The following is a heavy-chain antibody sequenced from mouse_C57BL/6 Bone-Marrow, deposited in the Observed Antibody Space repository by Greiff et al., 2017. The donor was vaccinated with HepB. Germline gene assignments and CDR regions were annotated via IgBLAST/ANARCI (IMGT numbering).Heavy chain of an antibody. J-gene: IGHJ2*01. CDR3: ARRGHYGTLYYFDY. V-gene: IGHV1-50*01. CDR1: GYTFTSYW. Sequence: HVQLQQPGAELVKPGASVKLSCKASGYTFTSYWMQWVKQRPGQGLEWIGEIDPSDSYTNYNQKFKGKATLTVDTSSSTAYMQLSSLTSEDSAVYYCARRGHYGTLYYFDYWGQGTTLTVSS. D-gene: IGHD1-1*01. CDR2: IDPSDSYT.